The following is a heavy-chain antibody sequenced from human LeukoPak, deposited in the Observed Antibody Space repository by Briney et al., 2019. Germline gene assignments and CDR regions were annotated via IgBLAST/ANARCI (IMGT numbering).Heavy chain of an antibody. CDR2: IYYSGST. CDR1: GGSISSYY. V-gene: IGHV4-59*01. CDR3: ARIPNGYCSSTSCYSFDY. D-gene: IGHD2-2*03. J-gene: IGHJ4*02. Sequence: SETLSLTCTVSGGSISSYYWSWIRQPPGKGLEWIGFIYYSGSTNYNPSLKSRVTISVDTSKNQFSLKLSSVTAADTAVYYCARIPNGYCSSTSCYSFDYWGQGTLVTVSS.